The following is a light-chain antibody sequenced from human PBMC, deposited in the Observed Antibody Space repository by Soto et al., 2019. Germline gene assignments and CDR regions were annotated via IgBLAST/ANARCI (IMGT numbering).Light chain of an antibody. V-gene: IGKV3-11*01. J-gene: IGKJ5*01. CDR3: QQRSNWIT. CDR1: QSVSTN. CDR2: DAS. Sequence: EIVLTHSPGTLSLSPGERATLSCRASQSVSTNLAWYQQKPGQAPRLLIYDASNRATGIPARFSGSGSGTDFTLTISSLEPEDFAVYYCQQRSNWITFGQGTRLEI.